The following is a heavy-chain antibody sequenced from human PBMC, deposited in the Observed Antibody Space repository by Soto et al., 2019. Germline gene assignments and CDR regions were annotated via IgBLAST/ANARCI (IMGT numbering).Heavy chain of an antibody. Sequence: GSLRLSCAASGFTFSSYSMNWVRQAPGKGLEWVSYISSSSSTIYYADSVKGRFTISRDNAKNSLYLQMNSLRDEDTAVYYCARESRFLEWLSLNWFDPWGKATLVTVSS. CDR3: ARESRFLEWLSLNWFDP. D-gene: IGHD3-3*01. V-gene: IGHV3-48*02. CDR1: GFTFSSYS. J-gene: IGHJ5*02. CDR2: ISSSSSTI.